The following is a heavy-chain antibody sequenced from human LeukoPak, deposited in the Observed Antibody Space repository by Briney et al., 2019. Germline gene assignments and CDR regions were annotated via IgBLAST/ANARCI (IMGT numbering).Heavy chain of an antibody. CDR2: IIPIFGTA. Sequence: ASVKVSCKASGGTFSSYAISWVRQDPGQGLELMGGIIPIFGTANYAQKFQGRVTITTDESTSTAYMELSSLRSEDTAVYYCVRALRSRRMVRGVSITDFDYWGQGTLVTVSS. D-gene: IGHD3-10*01. CDR1: GGTFSSYA. CDR3: VRALRSRRMVRGVSITDFDY. V-gene: IGHV1-69*05. J-gene: IGHJ4*02.